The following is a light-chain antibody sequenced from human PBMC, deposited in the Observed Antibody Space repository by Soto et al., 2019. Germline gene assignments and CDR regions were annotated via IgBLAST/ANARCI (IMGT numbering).Light chain of an antibody. V-gene: IGKV1-8*01. J-gene: IGKJ1*01. CDR2: AAS. CDR3: QQYYSHPS. CDR1: QGISSY. Sequence: AIRMTQSPSSLSASTGDRVTITCRASQGISSYLAWYQQKPGKAPKLLIYAASTLQSGVPSRFSGSGSGTDFTLTISCLQSEDFATYYCQQYYSHPSFGQGTKVEI.